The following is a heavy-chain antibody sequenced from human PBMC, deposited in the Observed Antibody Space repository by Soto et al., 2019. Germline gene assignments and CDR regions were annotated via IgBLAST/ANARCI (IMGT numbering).Heavy chain of an antibody. J-gene: IGHJ5*02. CDR3: ARRGNILTAYYNLWFDP. V-gene: IGHV4-59*08. Sequence: QSPGGGLESIGSVSNTATTTYNPSLKSRVTISVDTSKNQISLNLNSVTAADTAVYYCARRGNILTAYYNLWFDPWGQGTLVTVSS. CDR2: VSNTATT. D-gene: IGHD3-9*01.